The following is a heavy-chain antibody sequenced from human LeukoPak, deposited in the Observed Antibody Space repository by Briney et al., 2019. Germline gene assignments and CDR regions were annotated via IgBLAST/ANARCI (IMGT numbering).Heavy chain of an antibody. D-gene: IGHD3-10*01. Sequence: SGTLSLTCAVYGGSFSGYYWSWIRQPPGKGLEWIGEINHSGSTNYNPSLTSRVTISVDTSKNQFSLKLSSVTAADTAVYYCARRITMVRGFNYWGQGTLVTVSS. CDR2: INHSGST. J-gene: IGHJ4*02. CDR1: GGSFSGYY. V-gene: IGHV4-34*01. CDR3: ARRITMVRGFNY.